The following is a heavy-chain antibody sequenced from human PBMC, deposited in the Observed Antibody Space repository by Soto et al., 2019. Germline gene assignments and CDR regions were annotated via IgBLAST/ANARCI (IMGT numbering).Heavy chain of an antibody. D-gene: IGHD1-26*01. V-gene: IGHV3-21*06. CDR1: GFSFSTYS. J-gene: IGHJ4*02. CDR3: ARAFSNLWGGRPSYYFDS. CDR2: ISSSSRDI. Sequence: EVQLVESGGGLVKPGGSLRISCAASGFSFSTYSMNWVRQAPGKGLEWVSAISSSSRDIFYSDSVRGRFTISRDNARNSLDLQLNSLRADETAVYSCARAFSNLWGGRPSYYFDSWGQGTPVTVS.